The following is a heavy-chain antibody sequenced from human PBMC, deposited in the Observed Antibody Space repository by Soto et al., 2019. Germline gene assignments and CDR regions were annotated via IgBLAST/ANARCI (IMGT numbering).Heavy chain of an antibody. CDR2: IYWDDDK. D-gene: IGHD2-15*01. Sequence: QITLKESGPTLVKPTQTLTLTCTFSGFSLSTSGVGVGWIRQPPGKALEWLALIYWDDDKRYSPSLKSRLTITKDTSKQHVVLTMINMDPVDTATYYCAHRPSYCSGGSCYSGFDYWGQGTLVTVSS. CDR3: AHRPSYCSGGSCYSGFDY. J-gene: IGHJ4*02. CDR1: GFSLSTSGVG. V-gene: IGHV2-5*02.